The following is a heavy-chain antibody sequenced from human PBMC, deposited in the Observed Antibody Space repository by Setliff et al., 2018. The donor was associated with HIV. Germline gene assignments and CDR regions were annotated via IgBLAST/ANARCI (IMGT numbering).Heavy chain of an antibody. V-gene: IGHV4-59*11. J-gene: IGHJ4*02. CDR3: AREGDGRSGYSSDY. Sequence: PSETLSLTCTVSGGSMTTHFWSWIRQPPGKGLEWIGSVYYSGSTNYNPSLKSRVTISLDTSENQFSLNLNSVTAADTAVYYCAREGDGRSGYSSDYWGQGTLVTVSS. D-gene: IGHD5-18*01. CDR1: GGSMTTHF. CDR2: VYYSGST.